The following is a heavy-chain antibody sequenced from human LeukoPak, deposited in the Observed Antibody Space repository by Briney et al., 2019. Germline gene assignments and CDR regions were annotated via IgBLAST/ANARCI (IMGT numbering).Heavy chain of an antibody. CDR2: INPNSGGT. CDR3: AKNMGYGDYWYFDL. D-gene: IGHD4-17*01. J-gene: IGHJ2*01. CDR1: GYTFIGYY. V-gene: IGHV1-2*02. Sequence: GASVKVSCKASGYTFIGYYIHWVRQAPGEGLEWMGWINPNSGGTNYAQKFQGSVTMTRDTSISTAYMELTRLNSDDTAVYYCAKNMGYGDYWYFDLWGRGTLVTVSS.